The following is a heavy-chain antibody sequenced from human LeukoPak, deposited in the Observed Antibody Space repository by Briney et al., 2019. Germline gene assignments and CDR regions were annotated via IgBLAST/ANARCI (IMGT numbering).Heavy chain of an antibody. CDR1: GGSISSSSSY. CDR2: VYYSGTT. CDR3: ARLHGEGFDY. D-gene: IGHD4-17*01. V-gene: IGHV4-39*07. Sequence: SETLSLTCTVSGGSISSSSSYWGWIRQSPGKGQEWIGSVYYSGTTYYNPSLKSRVSMSVDTSQNQFSLKVNSVTAADTAVYYCARLHGEGFDYWGQGTLVIVSS. J-gene: IGHJ4*02.